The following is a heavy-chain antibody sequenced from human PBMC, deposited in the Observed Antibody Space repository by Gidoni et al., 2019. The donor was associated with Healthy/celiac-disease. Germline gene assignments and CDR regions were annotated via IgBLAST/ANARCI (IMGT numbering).Heavy chain of an antibody. Sequence: EVQLLESGGGLVQPGGSLRLSCAASGFTFSSYARSWVRQAPGQGLEWVSAISGSGGSTYYADSVKGRFTNSRDNSKNTLYLQMNSLGAEDTAVYYCAKGPDFDIQPLAYYLDYWGQGTLVTVSS. CDR2: ISGSGGST. J-gene: IGHJ4*02. CDR3: AKGPDFDIQPLAYYLDY. CDR1: GFTFSSYA. V-gene: IGHV3-23*01. D-gene: IGHD5-18*01.